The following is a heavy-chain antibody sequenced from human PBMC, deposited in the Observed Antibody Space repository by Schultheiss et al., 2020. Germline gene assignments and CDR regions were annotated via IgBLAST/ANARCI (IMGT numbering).Heavy chain of an antibody. CDR2: RAA. V-gene: IGHV3-53*01. Sequence: SLRLSCSASGFTVTTNYMTWVRQAPGKGLEWVSRAANHADSVRGRFTIARDYSKNTLYLQMNSLRAEDTAVYYCAKAVVVAEASNPYYFDYWGQGTLVTVSS. CDR1: GFTVTTNY. CDR3: AKAVVVAEASNPYYFDY. D-gene: IGHD6-19*01. J-gene: IGHJ4*02.